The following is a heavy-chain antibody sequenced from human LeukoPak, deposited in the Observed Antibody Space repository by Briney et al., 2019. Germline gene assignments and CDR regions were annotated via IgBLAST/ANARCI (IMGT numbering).Heavy chain of an antibody. CDR2: IKHDGSEK. CDR1: GFTFSRNW. CDR3: ARKGSRRPSPEGV. J-gene: IGHJ4*02. Sequence: PGGSLRLSCAASGFTFSRNWMTWVRQAPGKGLEWVANIKHDGSEKYYVDSVRGRFTISRDNAKNSLSLQMDSLRAEDTAVYFCARKGSRRPSPEGVWGQGTLVTVSS. D-gene: IGHD1-14*01. V-gene: IGHV3-7*03.